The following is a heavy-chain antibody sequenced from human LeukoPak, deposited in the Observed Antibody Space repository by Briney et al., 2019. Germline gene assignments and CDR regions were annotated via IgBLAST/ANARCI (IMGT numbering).Heavy chain of an antibody. J-gene: IGHJ4*02. D-gene: IGHD5-12*01. CDR3: AREYSAFDY. CDR2: IYYSGST. Sequence: SETLSLTCTVSGDPITTSSDYKWTWLRQPPRKGLEWIGYIYYSGSTNYNPSLQSRVTISVDTTNNQFSLKLTSVTAADTAVYYCAREYSAFDYWGQGTLVTVSS. V-gene: IGHV4-61*08. CDR1: GDPITTSSDY.